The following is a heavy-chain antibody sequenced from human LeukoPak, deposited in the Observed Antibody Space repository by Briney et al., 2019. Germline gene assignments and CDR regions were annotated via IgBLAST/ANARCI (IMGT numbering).Heavy chain of an antibody. CDR2: ISAYNGNT. V-gene: IGHV1-18*01. J-gene: IGHJ4*02. CDR1: GYTFTSYG. Sequence: ASVKVSCKASGYTFTSYGISWVRQAPGQGLEWMGCISAYNGNTNYAQKLQGRVTMTTDTSTSTAYMELRSLRSDDTAVYFCARGQYYGDITFPLHYWGQGTLVTVSS. CDR3: ARGQYYGDITFPLHY. D-gene: IGHD4-17*01.